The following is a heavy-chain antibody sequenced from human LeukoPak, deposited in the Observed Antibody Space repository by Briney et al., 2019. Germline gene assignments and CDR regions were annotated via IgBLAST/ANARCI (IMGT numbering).Heavy chain of an antibody. CDR1: GFTFSNYW. CDR3: ARGFSGSAAY. Sequence: GGSLRRSCAASGFTFSNYWTTWVRQAPLKGPECVANMNQDGSERSYVDSVKGRFTISRDNARNSVYLQMNSLGAQDTAIYYCARGFSGSAAYWGQGTLVTVSS. D-gene: IGHD5-12*01. V-gene: IGHV3-7*05. J-gene: IGHJ4*02. CDR2: MNQDGSER.